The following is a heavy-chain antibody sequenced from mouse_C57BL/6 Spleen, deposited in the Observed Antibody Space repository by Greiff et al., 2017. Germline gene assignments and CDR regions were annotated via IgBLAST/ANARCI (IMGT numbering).Heavy chain of an antibody. Sequence: EVQVVESGGGLVKPGGSLKLSCAASGFTFSDYGMHWVRQAPEKGLEWVAYISSGSSTIYYADTVKGRFTLSRDNATNTLFLQMTSVGSADTAMYNCARRDDYEGDLDYWGQGTTLTVSS. V-gene: IGHV5-17*01. D-gene: IGHD2-4*01. CDR2: ISSGSSTI. CDR1: GFTFSDYG. J-gene: IGHJ2*01. CDR3: ARRDDYEGDLDY.